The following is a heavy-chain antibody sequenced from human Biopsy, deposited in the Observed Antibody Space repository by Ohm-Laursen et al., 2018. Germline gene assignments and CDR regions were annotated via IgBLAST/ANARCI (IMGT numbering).Heavy chain of an antibody. CDR2: INQSGST. CDR1: GRTFSDYR. Sequence: TLSLTCVVFGRTFSDYRWTWIRQPPGKGLEWIGQINQSGSTNYNPSLKSRVTISADASKYEFSLRLTSVTAADTAVYFCGNEVYGRDYWGLGARVTVSS. J-gene: IGHJ4*02. V-gene: IGHV4-34*08. D-gene: IGHD4-17*01. CDR3: GNEVYGRDY.